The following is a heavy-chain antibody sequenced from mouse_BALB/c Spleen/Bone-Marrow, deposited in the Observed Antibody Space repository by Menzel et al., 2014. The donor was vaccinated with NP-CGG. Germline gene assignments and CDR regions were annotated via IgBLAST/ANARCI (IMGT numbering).Heavy chain of an antibody. CDR1: GYAFTNYL. Sequence: VQLQQSGAELVRPGTSVKVSCKASGYAFTNYLIEWIKQRPGQGLEWIGVINPGSGGTNYNEKLKGKATLTADKSSSTAYMQLSSLTSDDSAVYFCARNANWLFTYWGQGTLVTVSA. CDR2: INPGSGGT. D-gene: IGHD4-1*01. CDR3: ARNANWLFTY. J-gene: IGHJ3*01. V-gene: IGHV1-54*01.